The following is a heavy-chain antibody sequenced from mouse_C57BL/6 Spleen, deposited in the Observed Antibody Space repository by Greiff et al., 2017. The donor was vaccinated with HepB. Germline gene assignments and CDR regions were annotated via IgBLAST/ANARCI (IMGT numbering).Heavy chain of an antibody. V-gene: IGHV5-12*01. J-gene: IGHJ3*01. CDR1: GFTFSDYY. Sequence: EVKLEESGGGLVQPGGSLKLSCAASGFTFSDYYMYWVRQTPEKRLEWVAYISNGGGSTYYPDTVKGRFTISRDNAKNTLYLQMSRLKSEDTAMYYCARHLQGGGFAYWGQGTLVTVSA. CDR3: ARHLQGGGFAY. CDR2: ISNGGGST.